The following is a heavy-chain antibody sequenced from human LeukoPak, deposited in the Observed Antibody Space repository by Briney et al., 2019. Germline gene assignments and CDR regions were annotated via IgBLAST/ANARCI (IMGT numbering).Heavy chain of an antibody. V-gene: IGHV1-2*06. CDR1: GYTFTGHY. J-gene: IGHJ4*02. CDR3: AREVGAAAGTPFFDY. Sequence: ASVKVSCKASGYTFTGHYMHWVRQAPGQGLEWMGRINPNSGGTNYARKFQGRVTMTRDTSISTAYMELSRLRSDDTAVYYCAREVGAAAGTPFFDYWGQGTLVTVSS. D-gene: IGHD6-13*01. CDR2: INPNSGGT.